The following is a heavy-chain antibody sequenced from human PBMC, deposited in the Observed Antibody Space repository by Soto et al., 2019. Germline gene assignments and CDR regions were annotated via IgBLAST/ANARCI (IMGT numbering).Heavy chain of an antibody. CDR2: ISYDGGSK. CDR1: GFTFNNYS. D-gene: IGHD6-13*01. J-gene: IGHJ4*02. CDR3: ARAEGFSNYGYKD. Sequence: QVQLVESGGGLARPGRYLKLSCAASGFTFNNYSMHWVRLPPGKGLEWVAAISYDGGSKYYADSVRDRFTIARDDSKSTMYLQMNILRLEDKAVYYCARAEGFSNYGYKDWGQGTLVTVSS. V-gene: IGHV3-30-3*01.